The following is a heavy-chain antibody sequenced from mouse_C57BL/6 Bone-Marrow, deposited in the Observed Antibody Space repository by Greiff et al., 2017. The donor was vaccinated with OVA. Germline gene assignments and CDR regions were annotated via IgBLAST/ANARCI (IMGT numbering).Heavy chain of an antibody. CDR3: ARSYYSNLDY. J-gene: IGHJ2*01. CDR1: GYTFTDYN. Sequence: VQLQQSGPELVKPGSSVKMSCKASGYTFTDYNMHWVKQSHGKSLEWIGYINPNNGGTSYNQKFKGKATLTVNKSSSTAYMELRSLTSEDSAVYYCARSYYSNLDYWGQGTTLTVSS. V-gene: IGHV1-22*01. D-gene: IGHD2-5*01. CDR2: INPNNGGT.